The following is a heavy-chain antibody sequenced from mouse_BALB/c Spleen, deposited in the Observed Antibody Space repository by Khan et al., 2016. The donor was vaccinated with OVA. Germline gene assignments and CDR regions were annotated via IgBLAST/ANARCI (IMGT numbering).Heavy chain of an antibody. J-gene: IGHJ4*01. CDR1: GYSLTNYG. V-gene: IGHV2-6-1*01. CDR3: DRQPYYHSYVLDY. D-gene: IGHD2-10*01. Sequence: QVQLKQSGPGLVVPSQTLTISCTTSGYSLTNYGVNWVSQPPGKGLEWLVVIWSDGSTTYNSAVKSILSITRYKSNTQVYLKMTSLQTDDTAVYYCDRQPYYHSYVLDYWGQGTSVTVSS. CDR2: IWSDGST.